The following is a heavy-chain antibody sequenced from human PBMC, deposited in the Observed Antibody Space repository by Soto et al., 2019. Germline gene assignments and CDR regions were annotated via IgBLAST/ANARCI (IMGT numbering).Heavy chain of an antibody. D-gene: IGHD7-27*01. Sequence: ASVKVSCKASGYTFTSYDINWVRQATGQGLEWMGWMNPNSGNTGYAQKFQGRVTMTRNTSISTAYMELSSLRSEDTAVYYCARGHSRRTGDPPGYWGQGTLVTVSS. J-gene: IGHJ4*02. CDR1: GYTFTSYD. V-gene: IGHV1-8*01. CDR2: MNPNSGNT. CDR3: ARGHSRRTGDPPGY.